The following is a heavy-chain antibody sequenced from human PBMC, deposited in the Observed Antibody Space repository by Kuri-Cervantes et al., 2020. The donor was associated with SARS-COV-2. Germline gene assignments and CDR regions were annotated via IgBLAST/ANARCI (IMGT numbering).Heavy chain of an antibody. D-gene: IGHD2-15*01. CDR3: ARGQGVAVPVALLVFLGYYMDV. CDR2: INHSGST. V-gene: IGHV4-34*01. Sequence: ESLKISCAVYGGSFSGYKWNWIRQSPGKGLEWIGEINHSGSTSYNPSLKSRVTISVDTSKNQFSLKLSSVTAADTAVYFCARGQGVAVPVALLVFLGYYMDVWGKGTTVTVSS. J-gene: IGHJ6*03. CDR1: GGSFSGYK.